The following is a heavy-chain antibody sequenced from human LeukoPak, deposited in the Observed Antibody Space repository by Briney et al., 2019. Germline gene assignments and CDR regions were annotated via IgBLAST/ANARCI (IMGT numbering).Heavy chain of an antibody. CDR2: ISSSGRTI. CDR3: ASTVTNDYYYYYYMDV. J-gene: IGHJ6*03. CDR1: GFSFSDYY. V-gene: IGHV3-11*04. Sequence: GGSLRLSCAASGFSFSDYYMSWLRQAPGKGLEWVSSISSSGRTIYYADSVKGRFTISRDNAKNSLYLQMNSLRAEDTAVYYCASTVTNDYYYYYYMDVWGKGTTVTVSS. D-gene: IGHD4-11*01.